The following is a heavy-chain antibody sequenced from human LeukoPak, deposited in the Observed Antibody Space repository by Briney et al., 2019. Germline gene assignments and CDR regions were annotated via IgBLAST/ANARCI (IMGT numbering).Heavy chain of an antibody. CDR1: GGSINSDH. D-gene: IGHD3-16*02. V-gene: IGHV4-59*08. CDR3: ASVRGLGVITPYLDY. CDR2: ISYTGST. J-gene: IGHJ4*02. Sequence: SETLSLICTVSGGSINSDHWSWIRQPPGKGLEWIGCISYTGSTHYNPSLKSRVTILVDTSKNHFSLKLSSVTAADTAVYYCASVRGLGVITPYLDYWGQGTLVTVSS.